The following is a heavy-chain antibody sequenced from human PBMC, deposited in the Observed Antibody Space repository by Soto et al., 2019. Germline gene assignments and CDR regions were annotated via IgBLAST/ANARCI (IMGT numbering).Heavy chain of an antibody. V-gene: IGHV3-9*01. CDR3: AKDSGYSSSKSYFDY. CDR1: GFTFDDYA. J-gene: IGHJ4*02. D-gene: IGHD6-13*01. Sequence: EVQLVESGGGLVQPGRSLRLSCAASGFTFDDYAMHWVRQAPGKGLEWVSGISWNRGSIGYADSVKGRFTISRDNAKNSLYLQMNSLRAEDTALYYCAKDSGYSSSKSYFDYWGQGTLVTVSS. CDR2: ISWNRGSI.